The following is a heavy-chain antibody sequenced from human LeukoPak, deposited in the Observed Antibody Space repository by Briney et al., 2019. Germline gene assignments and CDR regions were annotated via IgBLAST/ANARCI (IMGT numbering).Heavy chain of an antibody. CDR2: ISSGSTYI. CDR3: ARHGSITMVRGRLRYYYMDV. CDR1: GFTFSSYS. Sequence: GGSLRLSCAASGFTFSSYSMNWVRQAPGKGLEWVSSISSGSTYIYYADSVKGRFSISRDNAKNSLYLQMNSLRAEDTAVYYCARHGSITMVRGRLRYYYMDVWGKGTTVTISS. D-gene: IGHD3-10*01. J-gene: IGHJ6*03. V-gene: IGHV3-21*01.